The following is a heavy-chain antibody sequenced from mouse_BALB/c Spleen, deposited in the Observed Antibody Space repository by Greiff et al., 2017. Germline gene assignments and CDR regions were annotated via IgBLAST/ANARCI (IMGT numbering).Heavy chain of an antibody. CDR1: GYTFSSFG. V-gene: IGHV5-17*02. D-gene: IGHD3-2*02. Sequence: EVQLVESGGGLVQPGGSRKLSCAASGYTFSSFGMHWVRQAPEKGLEWVAYISRGSSTIYYADTVKGRFTIPRDNPKNTLFLQMTSLRSEDTAMYYCARSGYDYAMDYWGQGTSVTVSS. CDR3: ARSGYDYAMDY. J-gene: IGHJ4*01. CDR2: ISRGSSTI.